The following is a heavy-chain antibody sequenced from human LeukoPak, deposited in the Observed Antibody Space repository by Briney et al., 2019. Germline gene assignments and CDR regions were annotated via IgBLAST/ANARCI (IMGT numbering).Heavy chain of an antibody. V-gene: IGHV4-38-2*02. CDR2: IYHSGST. CDR1: GYSISSGYY. D-gene: IGHD3-22*01. J-gene: IGHJ4*02. CDR3: ARDGRRYYDSSGEDY. Sequence: PSETLSLTCTVSGYSISSGYYRGWIRQPPGKGLEWIGSIYHSGSTYYNPSLKSRVTISVDTSKNQFSLKLSSVTAADTAVYHCARDGRRYYDSSGEDYWGQGTLVSVSS.